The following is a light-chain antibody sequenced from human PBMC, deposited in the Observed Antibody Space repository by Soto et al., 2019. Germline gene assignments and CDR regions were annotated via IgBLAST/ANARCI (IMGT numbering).Light chain of an antibody. J-gene: IGKJ2*01. CDR2: GAS. V-gene: IGKV3-15*01. CDR3: QQYNNWPYT. Sequence: VMTQSPATLSVSPGERATLSCRASQTVNANFAWYQQKPGQAPRLLIYGASTRATGIPVRFSGSGSGTEVTLTISSLQPEDFALYYCQQYNNWPYTFGQGTKLEIK. CDR1: QTVNAN.